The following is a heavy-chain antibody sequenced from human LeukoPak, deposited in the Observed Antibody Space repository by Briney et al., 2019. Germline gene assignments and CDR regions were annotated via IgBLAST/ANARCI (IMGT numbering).Heavy chain of an antibody. J-gene: IGHJ3*02. CDR2: INHSGST. Sequence: PSETLSLTCAVYGGSFSGYYWSWVRQPPGKGLEWIGEINHSGSTNYNPSLKSRVTISVDTSKNQFSLKLSSVTAADTAVYYCAKIRSYCGGDCYLDAFDIWGQGTMVTVSS. CDR1: GGSFSGYY. V-gene: IGHV4-34*01. CDR3: AKIRSYCGGDCYLDAFDI. D-gene: IGHD2-21*02.